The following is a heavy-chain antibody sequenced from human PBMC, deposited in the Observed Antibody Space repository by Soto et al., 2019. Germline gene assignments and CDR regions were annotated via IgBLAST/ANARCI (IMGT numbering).Heavy chain of an antibody. Sequence: ASVTVSCKASGYTFTSYGISWVRQAPGQGLEWMGWISAYNGNTNYAQKLQGRVTMTTDTSTSTAYMELRSLRSDDTAVYYCARSRYGSGSYYNLGWFDPWGQGTLVTVSS. V-gene: IGHV1-18*01. CDR2: ISAYNGNT. D-gene: IGHD3-10*01. CDR1: GYTFTSYG. CDR3: ARSRYGSGSYYNLGWFDP. J-gene: IGHJ5*02.